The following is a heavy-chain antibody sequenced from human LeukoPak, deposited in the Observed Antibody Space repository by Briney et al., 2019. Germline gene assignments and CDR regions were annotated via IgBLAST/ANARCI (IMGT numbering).Heavy chain of an antibody. CDR1: GFTFSSYA. CDR3: ARDPRRYNYIPYYSDY. CDR2: ISYDGSNK. Sequence: GGSLRLSCAASGFTFSSYAMHWVRQAPGKGLEWVAVISYDGSNKYYADSVKGRFTISRDNSKNTLYLQMNSLRTEDTAVYYCARDPRRYNYIPYYSDYWGQGTLVTVSS. J-gene: IGHJ4*02. V-gene: IGHV3-30-3*01. D-gene: IGHD5-24*01.